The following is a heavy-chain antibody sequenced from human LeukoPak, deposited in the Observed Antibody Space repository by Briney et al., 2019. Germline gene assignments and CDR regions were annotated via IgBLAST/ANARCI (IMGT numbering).Heavy chain of an antibody. D-gene: IGHD2-2*01. CDR3: ARPVVPAATHAFDI. V-gene: IGHV4-61*02. CDR1: GGSISSGSYY. Sequence: SETLSLTCTVSGGSISSGSYYWSWIRQPAGKGLEWIGRIYTSGSTYYNPSLKSRVTISVDTSKNQFSLKLSSVTAADTAVYYCARPVVPAATHAFDIWGQGTMVTVSS. J-gene: IGHJ3*02. CDR2: IYTSGST.